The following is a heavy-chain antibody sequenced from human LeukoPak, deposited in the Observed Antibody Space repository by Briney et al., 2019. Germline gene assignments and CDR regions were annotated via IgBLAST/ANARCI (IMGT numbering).Heavy chain of an antibody. CDR2: INPNSGNT. CDR3: ARGDGAVTIY. Sequence: ASVKVSCKASGYTFTSYDINWVRQAPGQGLEWMGWINPNSGNTGYAQKFQGRVTMTRNTSISTAYMELSSLRAEDTAVYYCARGDGAVTIYWGQGTLVTVSS. J-gene: IGHJ4*02. D-gene: IGHD4-17*01. V-gene: IGHV1-8*01. CDR1: GYTFTSYD.